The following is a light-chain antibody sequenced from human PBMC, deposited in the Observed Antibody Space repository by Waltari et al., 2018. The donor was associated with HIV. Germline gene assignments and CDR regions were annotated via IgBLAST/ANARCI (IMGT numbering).Light chain of an antibody. CDR2: GAS. CDR3: QHYHSWPGT. V-gene: IGKV3-15*01. Sequence: EIVLTQSPAILSGSPGERVTLSCTASQRIRGDLAWYQQKPGQSPRLLIYGASTRATGVPATFSGSGSGTDFTLTISGLQVDDFVVYYCQHYHSWPGTFGQGTKVEV. CDR1: QRIRGD. J-gene: IGKJ1*01.